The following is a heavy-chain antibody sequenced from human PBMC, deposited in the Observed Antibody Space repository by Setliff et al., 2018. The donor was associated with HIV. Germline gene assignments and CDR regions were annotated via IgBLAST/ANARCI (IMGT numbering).Heavy chain of an antibody. J-gene: IGHJ6*03. CDR1: GYTFTSYD. CDR3: ARGSGYTSGWHCSRYMDV. V-gene: IGHV1-8*02. D-gene: IGHD6-19*01. CDR2: VNPNSGNT. Sequence: ASVKVSCKASGYTFTSYDINWVRQATGQGLEWMGWVNPNSGNTGYAQKCQGRVTMTRNTSIRTVYMELSSLRSEDTAVYYCARGSGYTSGWHCSRYMDVWGKGSTVTVSS.